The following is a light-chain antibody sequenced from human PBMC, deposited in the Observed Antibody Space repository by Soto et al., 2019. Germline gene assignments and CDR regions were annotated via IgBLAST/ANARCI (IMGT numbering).Light chain of an antibody. Sequence: EIVMTQSPLSLPVTPGEPASISCRSSQSLLHSNGYNYLDWYLQKPGQSPQLLIYLGSNRASGVPDRFTGSGSGTDFTLKISRVEAEDVGVYYCMPALQTPQGYTFGQGTKLEIK. J-gene: IGKJ2*01. V-gene: IGKV2-28*01. CDR1: QSLLHSNGYNY. CDR3: MPALQTPQGYT. CDR2: LGS.